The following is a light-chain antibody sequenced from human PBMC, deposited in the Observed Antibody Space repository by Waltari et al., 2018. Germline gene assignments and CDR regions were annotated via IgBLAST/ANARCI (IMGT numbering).Light chain of an antibody. V-gene: IGKV1-16*01. J-gene: IGKJ2*01. CDR2: GAS. Sequence: DIQMTQSPSALSASVGDRVTISCRASQNIYSNLAWYQQKPGKAPKFLIYGASSLQSGIPSRFSGSGSGTEFTLTISSLQPEDSAVYYCQHYYDTPYNFGQGTKVEIK. CDR3: QHYYDTPYN. CDR1: QNIYSN.